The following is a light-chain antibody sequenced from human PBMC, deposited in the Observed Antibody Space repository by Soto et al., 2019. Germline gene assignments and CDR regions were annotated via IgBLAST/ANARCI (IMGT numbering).Light chain of an antibody. CDR1: QAVGGTY. J-gene: IGKJ1*01. V-gene: IGKV3-20*01. CDR3: QQYGSSGT. CDR2: GAS. Sequence: DIVLTQSPGTLSLSPGERASLSCRASQAVGGTYLAWYQHKPGQAPRLLIYGASNRAAGIPDRFGGSGSGTDFTLTISRLEPEDFAVYYCQQYGSSGTFGQGTKVDIK.